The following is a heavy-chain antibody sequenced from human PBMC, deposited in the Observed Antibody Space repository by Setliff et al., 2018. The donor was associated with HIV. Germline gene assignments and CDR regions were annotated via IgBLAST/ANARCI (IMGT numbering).Heavy chain of an antibody. Sequence: SQTLSLTCAFYGASFTDYYWNWIRQPPGKGLEWIGEIHHTGHINYNPSFKSRVTMSLDMSTNQFSLKMASMTAADSAVYYCARFDVTPMTTRDYWGQGTQVTVSS. J-gene: IGHJ4*02. D-gene: IGHD4-17*01. CDR1: GASFTDYY. V-gene: IGHV4-34*01. CDR3: ARFDVTPMTTRDY. CDR2: IHHTGHI.